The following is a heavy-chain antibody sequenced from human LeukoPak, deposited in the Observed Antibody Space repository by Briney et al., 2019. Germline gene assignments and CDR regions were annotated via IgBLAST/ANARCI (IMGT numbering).Heavy chain of an antibody. Sequence: SETLSLTCTVSGGSISSYYWSWIRQPPGKGLEWIGYIYYSGSTNYNPSLKSRVTISVDTSKNQFSLKLSSVTAADTAVYYCAKDRQGWELRKIDYWGQGTLVTVSS. J-gene: IGHJ4*02. V-gene: IGHV4-59*01. CDR1: GGSISSYY. CDR3: AKDRQGWELRKIDY. CDR2: IYYSGST. D-gene: IGHD1-26*01.